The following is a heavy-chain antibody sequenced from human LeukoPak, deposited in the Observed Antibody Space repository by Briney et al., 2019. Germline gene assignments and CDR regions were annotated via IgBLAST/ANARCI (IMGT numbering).Heavy chain of an antibody. D-gene: IGHD6-13*01. CDR2: IRESGGST. V-gene: IGHV3-23*01. J-gene: IGHJ4*02. CDR1: GFTFSSYV. CDR3: AKTKPYGTTWYGGID. Sequence: GGSLRLSCAASGFTFSSYVMSWVRQAPGKGLEWVSAIRESGGSTHYADSVKGRFTISRDNSKNTLYLQMNSLRAEDTAVYYCAKTKPYGTTWYGGIDWGQGALVTVSS.